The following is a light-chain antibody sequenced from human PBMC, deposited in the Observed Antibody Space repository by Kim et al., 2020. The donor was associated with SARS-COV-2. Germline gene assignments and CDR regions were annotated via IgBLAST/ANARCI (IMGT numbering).Light chain of an antibody. CDR2: DAS. CDR3: QQHSNWS. J-gene: IGKJ1*01. V-gene: IGKV3-11*01. CDR1: QSVSSY. Sequence: EIVLTQSPATLSLSPGEIATLSCRASQSVSSYLAWYQQKPGQAPRLLIYDASNRAAGIPTRFSGSGSGTDFTLTISSLEPEDFAVYYCQQHSNWSFGHGTKVDIK.